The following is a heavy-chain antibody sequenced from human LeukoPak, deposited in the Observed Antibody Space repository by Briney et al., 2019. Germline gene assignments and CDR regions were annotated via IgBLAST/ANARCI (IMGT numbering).Heavy chain of an antibody. Sequence: GRSLRLSCAASGFTFSSYGMHWVRQAPGKGLEWVADIWFDGKNEHFADSVKGRFTISRDNSKNTMYLQINSLRAEDTAVYYCAREEAAGESDYWGQGTLVTVSS. CDR3: AREEAAGESDY. V-gene: IGHV3-33*01. J-gene: IGHJ4*02. CDR2: IWFDGKNE. CDR1: GFTFSSYG. D-gene: IGHD6-13*01.